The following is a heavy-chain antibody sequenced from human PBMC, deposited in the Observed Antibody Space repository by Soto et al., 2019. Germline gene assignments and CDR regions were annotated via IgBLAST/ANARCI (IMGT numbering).Heavy chain of an antibody. D-gene: IGHD3-22*01. CDR3: ARRRGTYYYDSSGSPTDY. CDR1: GGSFSGYY. CDR2: INHSGST. V-gene: IGHV4-34*01. Sequence: XETLSLTCAVYGGSFSGYYWSWIRQPPGKGLEWIGEINHSGSTNYNPSLKSRVTISVDTSKNQFSLKLSSVTAADTAVYYCARRRGTYYYDSSGSPTDYWGQGTLVTVSS. J-gene: IGHJ4*02.